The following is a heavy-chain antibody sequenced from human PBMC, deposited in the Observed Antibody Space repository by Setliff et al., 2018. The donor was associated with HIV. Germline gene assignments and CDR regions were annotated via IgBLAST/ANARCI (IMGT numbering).Heavy chain of an antibody. CDR3: ARKLQPGYGMDV. J-gene: IGHJ6*02. V-gene: IGHV3-23*01. D-gene: IGHD5-18*01. CDR2: MSGINDNT. CDR1: GFTFSSYG. Sequence: GGSLRLSCAASGFTFSSYGMNWVRQAPGKGLEWLSLMSGINDNTHYADSVKGRFTISRDNTKNSLYLQMDSLRAEDTTVYYCARKLQPGYGMDVWGQGTTVTVSS.